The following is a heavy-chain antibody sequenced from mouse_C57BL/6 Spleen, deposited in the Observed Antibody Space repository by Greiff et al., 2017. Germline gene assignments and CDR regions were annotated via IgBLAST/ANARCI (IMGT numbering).Heavy chain of an antibody. CDR1: GFNINDDY. D-gene: IGHD3-2*02. CDR3: TTKSSGYWFAY. CDR2: IDPENGDT. V-gene: IGHV14-4*01. Sequence: EVQLQQSGAELVRPGASVKLSCTASGFNINDDYMHWVKQRPEQGLEWIGWIDPENGDTEYASKFQGKATITAATSSNTAYLQLSSLTSEDTAVYYCTTKSSGYWFAYWGQGTLVTVSA. J-gene: IGHJ3*01.